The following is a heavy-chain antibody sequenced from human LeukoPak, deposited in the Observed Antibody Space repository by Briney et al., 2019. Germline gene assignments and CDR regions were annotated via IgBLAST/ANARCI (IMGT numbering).Heavy chain of an antibody. D-gene: IGHD3-22*01. Sequence: ETLSLTCTVSGGSISSSIYYWGWIRQPPGKGLEWIGNIYYSGSTYYNPSLKSRVTISVDTSKNQFSLKLSSVTAADTAVYYCARRNYYDSSGSNNFDYWGQGTLVTVSS. V-gene: IGHV4-39*01. CDR1: GGSISSSIYY. J-gene: IGHJ4*02. CDR3: ARRNYYDSSGSNNFDY. CDR2: IYYSGST.